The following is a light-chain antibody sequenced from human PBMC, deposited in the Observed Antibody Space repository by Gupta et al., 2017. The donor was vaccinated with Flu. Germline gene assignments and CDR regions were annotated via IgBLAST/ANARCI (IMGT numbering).Light chain of an antibody. CDR1: QSVSSY. Sequence: EIVLTQSPATLSLSPGDRATLSCRASQSVSSYLAWYQQKPGQPPRLLIYDASTRVTGIKARFSGSGEGTDFTLRINSREPADFAVYYCQQRPNGLPPITFGRGTRLEMK. J-gene: IGKJ5*01. CDR2: DAS. CDR3: QQRPNGLPPIT. V-gene: IGKV3-11*01.